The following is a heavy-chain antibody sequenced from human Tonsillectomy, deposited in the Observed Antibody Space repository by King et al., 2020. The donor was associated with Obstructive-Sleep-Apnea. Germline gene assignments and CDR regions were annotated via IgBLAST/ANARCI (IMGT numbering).Heavy chain of an antibody. D-gene: IGHD2-2*01. CDR2: IRYDGSNQ. CDR3: AKDLGYRFYC. CDR1: GFTFSSYG. V-gene: IGHV3-30*02. J-gene: IGHJ4*02. Sequence: VQLVESGGGVVQPGGSLRLSCAASGFTFSSYGMHWVRQAPGKGLEWVAFIRYDGSNQYYTDSVKGRFTISRDDSKNTLYLQMNSLRTEDTSVYYCAKDLGYRFYCWGQGTLVTVSS.